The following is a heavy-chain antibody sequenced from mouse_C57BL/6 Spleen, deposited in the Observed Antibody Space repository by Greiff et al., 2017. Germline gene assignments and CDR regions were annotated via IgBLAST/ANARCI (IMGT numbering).Heavy chain of an antibody. CDR1: GFTFSDYY. CDR2: IIYDGSST. Sequence: EVKLMESEGGLVQPGSSMKLSCTASGFTFSDYYMAWVRQVPEKGLEWVANIIYDGSSTYYLDSLKSRFIISRDNAKNILYLQKGSLKSEETATYYCARVAIHYYGSSYGTWGQGTSLPVPS. CDR3: ARVAIHYYGSSYGT. D-gene: IGHD1-1*01. J-gene: IGHJ2*02. V-gene: IGHV5-16*01.